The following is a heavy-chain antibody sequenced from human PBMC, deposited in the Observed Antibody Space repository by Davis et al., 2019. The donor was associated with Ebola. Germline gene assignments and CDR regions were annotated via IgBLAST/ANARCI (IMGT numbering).Heavy chain of an antibody. Sequence: LRLSCTVSGGSISSGGYYWSWIRQHPGKGLEWIGYIYHSGSTYYNPSLKSRVTISVDRSKNQFSLKLSSVTAADTAVYYCARGADDFAFDPWGQGTLVTVSS. CDR1: GGSISSGGYY. CDR3: ARGADDFAFDP. CDR2: IYHSGST. V-gene: IGHV4-30-2*01. J-gene: IGHJ5*02. D-gene: IGHD3/OR15-3a*01.